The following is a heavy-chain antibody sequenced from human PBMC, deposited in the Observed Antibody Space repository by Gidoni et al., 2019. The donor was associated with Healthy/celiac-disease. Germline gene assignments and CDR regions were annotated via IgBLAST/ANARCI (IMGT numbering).Heavy chain of an antibody. CDR1: GGTFRSYT. V-gene: IGHV1-69*02. CDR2: IIPNLGIA. J-gene: IGHJ4*02. Sequence: QVQLVQSGAEVKKPGLSVKVSCKASGGTFRSYTISWVRQAPGQGLEWMGRIIPNLGIATDAKKFQGRVTITADKSTSTAYMEMSSLRSEDTAVYYCARGFKVATIKDYFDYWGQGTLVTVSS. D-gene: IGHD5-12*01. CDR3: ARGFKVATIKDYFDY.